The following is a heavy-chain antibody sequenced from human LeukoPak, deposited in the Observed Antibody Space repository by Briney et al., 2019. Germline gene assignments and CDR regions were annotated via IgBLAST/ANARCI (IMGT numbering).Heavy chain of an antibody. V-gene: IGHV1-2*02. D-gene: IGHD5-18*01. CDR3: ARDGSTAMIRFPLDY. CDR1: GYTFTAYY. CDR2: INPNSGAT. Sequence: ASVKVSCKASGYTFTAYYMHWVRQAPGQGLEWMGWINPNSGATNYAQKFQGRVTMTRGTSISTAYMELSRLRSDDTAMYYRARDGSTAMIRFPLDYWGREPWSPSPQ. J-gene: IGHJ4*02.